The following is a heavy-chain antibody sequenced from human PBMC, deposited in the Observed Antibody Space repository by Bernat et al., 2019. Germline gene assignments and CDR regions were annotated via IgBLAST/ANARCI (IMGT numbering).Heavy chain of an antibody. CDR1: GGTFSSYA. CDR3: ARGASAGTAMVRSAFDI. D-gene: IGHD5-18*01. CDR2: IIPIFGTA. J-gene: IGHJ3*02. Sequence: QVQLVQSGAEVKKAGSSVKVSCKASGGTFSSYAISCVRQAPGQGLEWMGGIIPIFGTANYAQKFQGTVTINADESTSTAYMELSRLRSEDTAVYYCARGASAGTAMVRSAFDIWGQGTMVTVSS. V-gene: IGHV1-69*01.